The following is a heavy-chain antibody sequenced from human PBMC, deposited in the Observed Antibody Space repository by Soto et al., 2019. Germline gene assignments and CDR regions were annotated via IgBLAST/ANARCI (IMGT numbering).Heavy chain of an antibody. V-gene: IGHV3-30*04. J-gene: IGHJ4*02. CDR2: ISHDGRNT. CDR1: ELPCTDYS. D-gene: IGHD3-9*01. Sequence: WWSLRLSCSASELPCTDYSMHWFRQTADKGLEWVAFISHDGRNTFYSDSVKGRFTISRDDSRSMLFLQMSGVTVEDTAIYYCAVDGVPTSSFRYYYFRFWGRGTLVTVSS. CDR3: AVDGVPTSSFRYYYFRF.